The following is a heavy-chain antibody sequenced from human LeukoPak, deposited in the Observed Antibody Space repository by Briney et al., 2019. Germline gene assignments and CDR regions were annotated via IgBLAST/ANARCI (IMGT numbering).Heavy chain of an antibody. CDR1: GFTFSTYW. Sequence: GGSLRLSCAASGFTFSTYWMVWVRQAPGKGLESVASIKEDGSDTNYVGSVRGRFTVSRDNTKNSLYLQINSLRADDTAVYYCASDRAYSQFDYWGQGTLVTVSS. V-gene: IGHV3-7*01. D-gene: IGHD2-15*01. J-gene: IGHJ4*02. CDR3: ASDRAYSQFDY. CDR2: IKEDGSDT.